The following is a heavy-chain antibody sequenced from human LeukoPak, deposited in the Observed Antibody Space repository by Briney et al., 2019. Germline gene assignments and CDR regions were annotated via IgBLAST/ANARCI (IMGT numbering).Heavy chain of an antibody. Sequence: PGGSLRLSCAASGFTFSSYSMNWVRQAPGKGLEWVSSISSSSSYIYYADSVKGRFAISRDNAKNSLYLQMNSLRAEDTAVYYCARDQVEGVGATVAFDIWGQGTMVTVSS. J-gene: IGHJ3*02. CDR1: GFTFSSYS. D-gene: IGHD1-26*01. CDR2: ISSSSSYI. CDR3: ARDQVEGVGATVAFDI. V-gene: IGHV3-21*01.